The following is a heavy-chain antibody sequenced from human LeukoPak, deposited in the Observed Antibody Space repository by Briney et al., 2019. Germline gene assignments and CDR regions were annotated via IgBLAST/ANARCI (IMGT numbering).Heavy chain of an antibody. V-gene: IGHV3-53*01. J-gene: IGHJ3*02. CDR3: AKSLGGVYCSGGSCYVNAFDI. CDR2: IYSGGTT. Sequence: AGGSLRLSCAASGFTVSSHSMSWVRQAPGKGLDWVSMIYSGGTTYYTDSVKGRFTISRDNSENTLYLQMNSLRAEDTAVYYCAKSLGGVYCSGGSCYVNAFDIWGQGTMVTVSS. CDR1: GFTVSSHS. D-gene: IGHD2-15*01.